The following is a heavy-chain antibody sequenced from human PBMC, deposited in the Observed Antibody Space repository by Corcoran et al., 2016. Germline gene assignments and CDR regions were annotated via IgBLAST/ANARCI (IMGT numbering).Heavy chain of an antibody. CDR2: IFPGDSDT. Sequence: EVQLVQSGAEVKKPGESLKISCEGSGYSFTSHWIGWVRQMPGKGLEWMGIIFPGDSDTTYSPSFQGQVTISVDKSINTAYLQWSSLTASDTAMYYCARRKGYYDTRGYYSLDYWGQGTLVTVSS. V-gene: IGHV5-51*01. CDR3: ARRKGYYDTRGYYSLDY. D-gene: IGHD3-22*01. J-gene: IGHJ4*02. CDR1: GYSFTSHW.